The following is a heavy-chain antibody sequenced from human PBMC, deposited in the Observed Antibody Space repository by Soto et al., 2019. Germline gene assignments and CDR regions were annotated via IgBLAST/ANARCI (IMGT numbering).Heavy chain of an antibody. V-gene: IGHV3-74*01. CDR3: VRGGEEDSSAWLFFDY. Sequence: PGGSLRLSCAASGFTFSSYWMHWVRQAPGKGLVWVSRINSDGSSTTYADSVKGRFTISRDSAESTLYMQMNSPRAEDTALYYCVRGGEEDSSAWLFFDYWGQGAQVTVSS. CDR2: INSDGSST. CDR1: GFTFSSYW. J-gene: IGHJ4*02. D-gene: IGHD6-19*01.